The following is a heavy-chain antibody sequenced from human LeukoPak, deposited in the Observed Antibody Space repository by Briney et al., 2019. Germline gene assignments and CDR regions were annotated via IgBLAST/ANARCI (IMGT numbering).Heavy chain of an antibody. D-gene: IGHD3-22*01. CDR1: GFTFSSYW. V-gene: IGHV3-74*01. J-gene: IGHJ4*02. Sequence: GGSLRLSCAASGFTFSSYWMRWVRQAPGKGLVWVSRINSDGSSTTYADSVKGRFTISRDNAKNTLYLQMSSLRAEDTAMYYCASGPSSGFYYTLGYWGQGTLVTVSS. CDR3: ASGPSSGFYYTLGY. CDR2: INSDGSST.